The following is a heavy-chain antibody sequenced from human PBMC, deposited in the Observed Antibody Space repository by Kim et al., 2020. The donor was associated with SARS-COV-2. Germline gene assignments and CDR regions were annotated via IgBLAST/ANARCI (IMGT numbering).Heavy chain of an antibody. Sequence: NNTPSLKSRVTLSVDTSKNPFSLKLSSVTAADTAVYYCARTPAAAEVDYWGQGTLVTVSS. V-gene: IGHV4-59*01. D-gene: IGHD2-2*01. CDR3: ARTPAAAEVDY. J-gene: IGHJ4*02.